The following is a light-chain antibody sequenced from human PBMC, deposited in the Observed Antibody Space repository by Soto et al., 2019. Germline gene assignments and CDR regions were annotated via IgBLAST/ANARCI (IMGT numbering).Light chain of an antibody. CDR2: AAS. CDR1: QSISSY. Sequence: DIQMTQSPSSLSASVGDRVTITCRASQSISSYLNWYQQKPGKAPKLLIYAASSFQSGVPSRFSSSGCGTDFTLPISSIQPEDFATYYCQQRYSTLWTFGQGTKVEIK. V-gene: IGKV1-39*01. J-gene: IGKJ1*01. CDR3: QQRYSTLWT.